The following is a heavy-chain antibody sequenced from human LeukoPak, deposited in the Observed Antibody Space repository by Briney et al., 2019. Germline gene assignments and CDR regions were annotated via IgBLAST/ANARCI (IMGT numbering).Heavy chain of an antibody. J-gene: IGHJ4*02. CDR3: ARDGDVRNYYGSGSPPYYFDY. CDR1: GFTFSSYS. Sequence: GGSLRLSCAASGFTFSSYSMNWVRQAPGKGLEWVSSISSSSSYIYYADSVKGRFTISRDNAKNSLYLQMNSLRAEDTAVYYCARDGDVRNYYGSGSPPYYFDYWGQGTPVTFSS. CDR2: ISSSSSYI. V-gene: IGHV3-21*01. D-gene: IGHD3-10*01.